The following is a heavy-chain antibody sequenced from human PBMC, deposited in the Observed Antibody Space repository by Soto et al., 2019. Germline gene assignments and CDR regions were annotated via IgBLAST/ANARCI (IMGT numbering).Heavy chain of an antibody. J-gene: IGHJ6*02. Sequence: PSETLSLTCTVSGGSISSGGYYWGWIRQHPGKGLEWIGYIYYSGSTYYNPSLKSRVTISVDTSKNQFSLKLSSVTAADTAVYYCARIGTVTMGKVSKLDGMDVWGQGTTVTVSS. CDR2: IYYSGST. V-gene: IGHV4-31*03. CDR1: GGSISSGGYY. D-gene: IGHD4-4*01. CDR3: ARIGTVTMGKVSKLDGMDV.